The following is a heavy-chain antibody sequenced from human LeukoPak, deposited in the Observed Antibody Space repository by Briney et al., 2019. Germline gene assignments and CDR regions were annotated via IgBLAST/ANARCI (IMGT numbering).Heavy chain of an antibody. J-gene: IGHJ4*02. CDR3: ARDYYYDSSGYCY. CDR1: GYTFTSYD. D-gene: IGHD3-22*01. Sequence: PMASVKVSCKASGYTFTSYDINWVRQAPGQGLEWMGWMNPNSGNTGYAQKFQGRVTMTRNTSISTAYMELSSLRSEDTAVYYCARDYYYDSSGYCYWGQGTLVTVSS. CDR2: MNPNSGNT. V-gene: IGHV1-8*01.